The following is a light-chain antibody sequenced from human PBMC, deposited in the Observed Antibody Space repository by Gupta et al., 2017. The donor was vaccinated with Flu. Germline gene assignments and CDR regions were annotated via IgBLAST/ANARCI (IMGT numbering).Light chain of an antibody. J-gene: IGKJ4*01. V-gene: IGKV1-39*01. CDR2: AAS. CDR3: QHSDNTPLT. Sequence: DIQMTQAPYSLSASVGDRVTVTCRASQSISSYLNWYQQKPGQAPKVLIYAASNLQRVVPSRFSGSGYGTDFTLSISSLQPDDSATYYFQHSDNTPLTFGGGTKVEIK. CDR1: QSISSY.